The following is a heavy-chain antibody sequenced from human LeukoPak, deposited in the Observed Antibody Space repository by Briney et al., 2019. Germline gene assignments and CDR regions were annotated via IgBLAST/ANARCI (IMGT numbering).Heavy chain of an antibody. V-gene: IGHV4-59*08. CDR2: VYYTRST. J-gene: IGHJ4*02. CDR3: ARHFAYTSSSYFDY. Sequence: SETLSLTCSVSGGSVSSDYWSWIWQRPGQGLEWIGYVYYTRSTNYHPSLKSRVTMFEDKSKNQFSLRLYSVTVADTAVHYCARHFAYTSSSYFDYWGQGSLVTVSS. D-gene: IGHD6-6*01. CDR1: GGSVSSDY.